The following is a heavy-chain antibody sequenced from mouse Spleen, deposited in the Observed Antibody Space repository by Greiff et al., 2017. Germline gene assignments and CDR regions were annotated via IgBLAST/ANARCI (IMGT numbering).Heavy chain of an antibody. CDR2: ISYDGSN. D-gene: IGHD2-2*01. V-gene: IGHV3-6*01. CDR3: ASGGYHYAMDY. J-gene: IGHJ4*01. Sequence: EVQLQQSGPGLVKPSQSLSLTCSVTGYSITSGYYWXWIRQFPGNKLEWMGYISYDGSNNYNPSLKNRISIIRDTSKNQFFLKLNSVTTEDTATYYCASGGYHYAMDYWGQGTSVTVSS. CDR1: GYSITSGYY.